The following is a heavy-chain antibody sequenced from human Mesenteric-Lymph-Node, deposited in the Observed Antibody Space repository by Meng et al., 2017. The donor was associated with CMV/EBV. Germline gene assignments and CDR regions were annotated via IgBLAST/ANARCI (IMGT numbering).Heavy chain of an antibody. Sequence: GGSLRLSCAASGFTFSSYGMHWVRQAPGKGLEWVAFIRYDGSNKYYADSVKGRFTISRDNSKNTLYLQMNSLRAEDTAVYYCAKDSPGAYYFDYWGQGTLVTVSS. J-gene: IGHJ4*02. CDR2: IRYDGSNK. V-gene: IGHV3-30*02. CDR3: AKDSPGAYYFDY. CDR1: GFTFSSYG.